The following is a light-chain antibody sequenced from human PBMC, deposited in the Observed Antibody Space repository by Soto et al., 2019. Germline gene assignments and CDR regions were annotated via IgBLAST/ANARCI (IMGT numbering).Light chain of an antibody. V-gene: IGKV3-20*01. CDR1: HSINTSF. Sequence: EIVLTQSPGTLSLSPGDRATLSCRASHSINTSFLAWFQQKPGQAPRLLIYAASTRATGIPDRFSGSASETDFTLTINRLEPEDSAVYYCQQYASAPFSLVPGTKVDIK. CDR2: AAS. CDR3: QQYASAPFS. J-gene: IGKJ3*01.